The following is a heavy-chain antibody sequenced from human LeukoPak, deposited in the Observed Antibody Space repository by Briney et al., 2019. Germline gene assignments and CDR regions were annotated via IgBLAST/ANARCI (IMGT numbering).Heavy chain of an antibody. D-gene: IGHD3-10*01. J-gene: IGHJ6*02. Sequence: AAVKVSCKASGYTFTGYYMHWVRQAPGQGLEWMGWINPNSGGTYYAQKFQGRVTMTRDTAISTAYMELSRLRSDDTAVYYCARASFTMVRGVITKPSYYYYGMDVWGQGTTVTVSS. V-gene: IGHV1-2*02. CDR2: INPNSGGT. CDR3: ARASFTMVRGVITKPSYYYYGMDV. CDR1: GYTFTGYY.